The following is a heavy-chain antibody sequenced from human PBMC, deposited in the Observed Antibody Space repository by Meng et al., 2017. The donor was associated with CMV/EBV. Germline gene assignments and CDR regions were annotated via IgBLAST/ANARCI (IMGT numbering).Heavy chain of an antibody. CDR3: ASYCSSTSCWNAFDI. V-gene: IGHV3-53*01. Sequence: ESLKISCAASGFTVSSNYMSWVRQAPGKGLEWVSVIYSGGSTYYADSVKGRFTISRDNSKNTLYLQMNSLRAEDTAVYYCASYCSSTSCWNAFDIWGQGTMVTVSS. D-gene: IGHD2-2*01. J-gene: IGHJ3*02. CDR2: IYSGGST. CDR1: GFTVSSNY.